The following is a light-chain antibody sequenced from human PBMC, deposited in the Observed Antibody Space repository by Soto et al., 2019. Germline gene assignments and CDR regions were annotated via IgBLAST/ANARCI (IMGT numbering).Light chain of an antibody. CDR1: SSNIGRNS. CDR3: AAWDDNLNGL. CDR2: GTN. J-gene: IGLJ2*01. Sequence: QPVLTQPPSASGTPGQRVTIFCSGSSSNIGRNSVNWFRQLPGTAPKLLIYGTNQRPSGVPDRFSGSKSGTSASLAISGLQSEDEGDYYCAAWDDNLNGLFGGGTKLTVL. V-gene: IGLV1-44*01.